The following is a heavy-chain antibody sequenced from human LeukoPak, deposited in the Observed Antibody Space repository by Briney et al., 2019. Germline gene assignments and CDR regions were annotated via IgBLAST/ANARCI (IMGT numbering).Heavy chain of an antibody. CDR1: GYIXTSYH. Sequence: ASVKVSCKASGYIXTSYHMHWLRQAPGQGLEWMGIINPNSGSASYAQEFQGRVTMTRDTSTSTVYMELSSLTSQDTAVYYCARGLYSGWYVYWGQGTLVTVSS. J-gene: IGHJ4*02. CDR2: INPNSGSA. D-gene: IGHD6-19*01. V-gene: IGHV1-46*01. CDR3: ARGLYSGWYVY.